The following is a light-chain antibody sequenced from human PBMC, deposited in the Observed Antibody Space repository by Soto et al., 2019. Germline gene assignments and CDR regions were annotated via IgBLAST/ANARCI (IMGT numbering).Light chain of an antibody. J-gene: IGKJ1*01. V-gene: IGKV3-20*01. CDR1: QSVSNSY. CDR3: QQYGSSPPWT. CDR2: GAS. Sequence: EIVLTQSPGTLSLSPGERATLSCRASQSVSNSYLAWYQQKPGQAPRLLIYGASSRATGIPDSFSGSGSGTDFTLTISRLEPEDFAAYYCQQYGSSPPWTFGQGTKVEIK.